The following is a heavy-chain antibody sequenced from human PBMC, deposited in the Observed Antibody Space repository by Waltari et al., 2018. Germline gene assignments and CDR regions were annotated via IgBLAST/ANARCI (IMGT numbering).Heavy chain of an antibody. Sequence: QLQLQESGPGLVKPSETLSLTCTVSGGSISSSSYYWGWIRQPPGKGLEWIGSIYYRGSTYYNPSIKSRVTISVDTSKNQFSLKLSSVTAADTAVYYCARQRSSSSVYYYYYYGMDVWGQGTTVTVSS. CDR2: IYYRGST. D-gene: IGHD6-6*01. CDR3: ARQRSSSSVYYYYYYGMDV. V-gene: IGHV4-39*01. CDR1: GGSISSSSYY. J-gene: IGHJ6*02.